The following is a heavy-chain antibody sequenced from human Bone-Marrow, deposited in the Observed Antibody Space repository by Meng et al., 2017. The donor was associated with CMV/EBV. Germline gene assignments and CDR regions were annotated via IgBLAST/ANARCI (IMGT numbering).Heavy chain of an antibody. V-gene: IGHV3-23*01. CDR3: AKGRAGYSGGYLGDS. D-gene: IGHD1-26*01. CDR1: GFSFSSYG. J-gene: IGHJ4*02. CDR2: ISGSGGNI. Sequence: GESLKISCAASGFSFSSYGMSWVRQAPGKGLEWVSSISGSGGNIYYSDSVKGRFTISRDNSRKTLFLQADSLRAEDTALYYCAKGRAGYSGGYLGDSWGQGTLVTVSS.